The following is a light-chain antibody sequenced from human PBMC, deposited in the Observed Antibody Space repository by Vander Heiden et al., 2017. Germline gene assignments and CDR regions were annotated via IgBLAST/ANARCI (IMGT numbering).Light chain of an antibody. V-gene: IGLV1-47*01. Sequence: QSPLTQSPSASGTPGQRVTISCSGRASNIGDNGVMWFQQIPGSDPNLLLFKDDQRAPAVPDRFSGSKSGTYASPTLNGLRSEDEAEDDCADWADRLSGSVFGTGTTLTVL. CDR2: KDD. J-gene: IGLJ1*01. CDR3: ADWADRLSGSV. CDR1: ASNIGDNG.